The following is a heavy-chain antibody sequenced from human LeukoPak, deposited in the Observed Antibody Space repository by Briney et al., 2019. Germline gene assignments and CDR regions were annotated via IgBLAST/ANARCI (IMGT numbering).Heavy chain of an antibody. D-gene: IGHD5-12*01. CDR1: GFTFSRYA. Sequence: GGSLRLSCAASGFTFSRYAMHWVRQAPGKGLEWAAVISDDGSNKYYADSVKGRFTISRDNSKNTLYLQMNSLRAEDTAVYYCASARALYGYSGYDGPYFDYWGQGTLVTVSS. J-gene: IGHJ4*02. CDR2: ISDDGSNK. V-gene: IGHV3-30*04. CDR3: ASARALYGYSGYDGPYFDY.